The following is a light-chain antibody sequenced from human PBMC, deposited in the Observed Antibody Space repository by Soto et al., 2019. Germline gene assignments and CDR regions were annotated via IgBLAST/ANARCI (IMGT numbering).Light chain of an antibody. CDR1: QSVSSY. CDR3: QQRSNWPVT. Sequence: EIVLTQSPGTLSLSPGERATLSCRASQSVSSYLAWYQQKPGQAPRLLIYDASTRATGISARFSGSGSGTDFILTISSLEPEDFAVYYCQQRSNWPVTFGQGTKV. J-gene: IGKJ1*01. CDR2: DAS. V-gene: IGKV3-11*01.